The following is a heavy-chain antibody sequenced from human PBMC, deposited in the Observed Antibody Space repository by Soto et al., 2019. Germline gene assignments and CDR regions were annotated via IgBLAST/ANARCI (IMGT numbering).Heavy chain of an antibody. V-gene: IGHV4-59*01. CDR2: LYHSGST. Sequence: SETLSLTCTASGGSISSSYWSWIRQPPGKGLEWIGYLYHSGSTNYNPSLRSRVSISVDTSKNQFSLTLSSVTAADTAVYYCARTYGSGNWFDPWGQGTLVTVSS. CDR3: ARTYGSGNWFDP. CDR1: GGSISSSY. D-gene: IGHD3-10*01. J-gene: IGHJ5*02.